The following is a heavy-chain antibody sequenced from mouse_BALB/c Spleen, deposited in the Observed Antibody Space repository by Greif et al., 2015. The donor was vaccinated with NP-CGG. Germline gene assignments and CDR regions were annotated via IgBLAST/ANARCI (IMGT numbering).Heavy chain of an antibody. J-gene: IGHJ4*01. Sequence: QVQLKESGPGLVAPSQSLSITCTVSGFSLTGYGVNWVRQPPGKGLEWLGMIWGDGSTDYNSALKSRLSISKDNSKSQVFLKMNRLQTDDTARYYCARGDYGSSLYYAMDYWGQGTSVTVSS. V-gene: IGHV2-6-7*01. D-gene: IGHD1-1*01. CDR1: GFSLTGYG. CDR3: ARGDYGSSLYYAMDY. CDR2: IWGDGST.